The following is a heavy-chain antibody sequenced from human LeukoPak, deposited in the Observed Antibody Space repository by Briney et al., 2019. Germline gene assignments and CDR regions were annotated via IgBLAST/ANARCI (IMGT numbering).Heavy chain of an antibody. V-gene: IGHV3-11*01. D-gene: IGHD3-3*01. Sequence: PGGSLRLSCTASGFTFSDYYMSWIRQAPGKGLEWVSYISSSGSTIYYADSVKGRFTISRDNARNSMYLQVNSLRVEDTAVYYCARGPFTIFGVVDYWGQGTLVTVSS. CDR3: ARGPFTIFGVVDY. J-gene: IGHJ4*02. CDR2: ISSSGSTI. CDR1: GFTFSDYY.